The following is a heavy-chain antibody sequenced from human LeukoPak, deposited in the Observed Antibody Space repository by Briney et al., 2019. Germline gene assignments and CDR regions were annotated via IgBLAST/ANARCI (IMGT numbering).Heavy chain of an antibody. J-gene: IGHJ4*02. Sequence: PGGSLRLSCTASGFTFSSCGMHWVRQAPGKGLEWVAFIQYDGSNKYYADSVKGRFTISRDNSKNTLYLQMNSLRAEDTAMYYCAKITIFGVGIDYWGQGTLVTVSS. D-gene: IGHD3-3*01. CDR3: AKITIFGVGIDY. CDR2: IQYDGSNK. V-gene: IGHV3-30*02. CDR1: GFTFSSCG.